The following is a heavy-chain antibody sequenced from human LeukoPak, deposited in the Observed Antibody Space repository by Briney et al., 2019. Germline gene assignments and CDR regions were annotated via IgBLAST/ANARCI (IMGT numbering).Heavy chain of an antibody. Sequence: GGSLRLSCAASGFTFSSYSMNWVRQAPGKGLEWVSSISSSSSYIYYADSVKGRFTISRDNAKNSLYLQMNSPRAEDTAVYYCARTRIAAAVDYWGQGTLVTVSS. CDR1: GFTFSSYS. J-gene: IGHJ4*02. V-gene: IGHV3-21*01. D-gene: IGHD6-13*01. CDR2: ISSSSSYI. CDR3: ARTRIAAAVDY.